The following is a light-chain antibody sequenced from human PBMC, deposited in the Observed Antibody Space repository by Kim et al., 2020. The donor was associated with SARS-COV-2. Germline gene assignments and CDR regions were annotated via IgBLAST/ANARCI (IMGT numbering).Light chain of an antibody. CDR1: QSLSSNS. Sequence: EIVLTQSPGTLSLSPGERATLSCRASQSLSSNSLAWYQQKPGQAPRILIYGACIRGTGIPDRFSGSGSGTEFTLTISRLEPEDFAVYYSQHSGSSPPETFGQRTKVDIK. CDR2: GAC. CDR3: QHSGSSPPET. V-gene: IGKV3-20*01. J-gene: IGKJ1*01.